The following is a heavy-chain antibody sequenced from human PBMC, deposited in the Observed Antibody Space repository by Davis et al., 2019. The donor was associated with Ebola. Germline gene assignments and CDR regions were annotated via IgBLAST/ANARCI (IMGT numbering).Heavy chain of an antibody. J-gene: IGHJ6*02. V-gene: IGHV3-30-3*01. D-gene: IGHD3-16*01. Sequence: GESLKISCAASGFTFSRYPMHWVRQAPGKGLEWVALISYDGSNKYYADSVKGRFTISRDNSKTTLYLQMNSRGAEETAVYYCARDGPLFALGDYYYGMDVWGQGTTVTVSS. CDR3: ARDGPLFALGDYYYGMDV. CDR1: GFTFSRYP. CDR2: ISYDGSNK.